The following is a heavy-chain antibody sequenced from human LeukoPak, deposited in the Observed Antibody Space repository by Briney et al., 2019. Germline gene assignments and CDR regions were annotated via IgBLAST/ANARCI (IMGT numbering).Heavy chain of an antibody. CDR3: AKDPAYGSGADSPYYYGMDV. CDR2: ISYDVSQK. Sequence: VGSLRLSCVVSGFDFSSYGLHWVRHAPGKGLGWGAVISYDVSQKYYTVSVKVRFTISRDKSKNTAYLQRISLRIEHMSVYYCAKDPAYGSGADSPYYYGMDVWGQGTTVTVSS. CDR1: GFDFSSYG. D-gene: IGHD2-15*01. V-gene: IGHV3-30*02. J-gene: IGHJ6*02.